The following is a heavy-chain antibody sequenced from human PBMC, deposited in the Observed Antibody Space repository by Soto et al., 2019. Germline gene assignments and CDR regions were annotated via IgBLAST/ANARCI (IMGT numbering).Heavy chain of an antibody. D-gene: IGHD1-26*01. CDR3: ARGRVVGAHPRFMDV. J-gene: IGHJ6*02. V-gene: IGHV4-39*07. Sequence: SETLSLTCTVSGGSISSSSYYWGWIRQPPGKGLEWIGDINHSGSTNYNPSLKSRVTISVDTSKNQFSLKLSSVTAADTAVYYCARGRVVGAHPRFMDVWGQGTTVTVSS. CDR2: INHSGST. CDR1: GGSISSSSYY.